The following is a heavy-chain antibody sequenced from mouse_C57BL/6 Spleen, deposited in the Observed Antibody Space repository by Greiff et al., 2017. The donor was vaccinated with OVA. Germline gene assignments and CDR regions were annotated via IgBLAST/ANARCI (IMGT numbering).Heavy chain of an antibody. J-gene: IGHJ3*01. CDR3: TTATWFAY. V-gene: IGHV14-4*01. CDR1: GFNIKDDY. Sequence: EVKLQESGAELVRPGASVKLSCTASGFNIKDDYMHWVKQRPEQGLEWIGWIDPENGDTEYASKFQGKATITADTSSNTAYLQLSSLTSEDTAVYYCTTATWFAYWGQGTLVTVSA. CDR2: IDPENGDT.